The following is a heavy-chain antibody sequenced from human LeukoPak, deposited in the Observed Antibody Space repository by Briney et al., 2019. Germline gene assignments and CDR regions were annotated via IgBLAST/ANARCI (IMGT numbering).Heavy chain of an antibody. V-gene: IGHV3-23*01. Sequence: PGGSLRLSCAASGFIFSSYAMSWVRQAPGRGLEWVLAISGSGGSTYYADSVKGRFTISRDNSKNTLYLQMNNLRAEDTAVYSCAKYPSSSIWYFDLWGRGTLVTVSS. D-gene: IGHD6-6*01. CDR2: ISGSGGST. CDR3: AKYPSSSIWYFDL. CDR1: GFIFSSYA. J-gene: IGHJ2*01.